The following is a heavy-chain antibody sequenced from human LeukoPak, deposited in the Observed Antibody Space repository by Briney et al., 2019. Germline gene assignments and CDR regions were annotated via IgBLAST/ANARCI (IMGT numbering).Heavy chain of an antibody. CDR1: GGTFSSYA. Sequence: ASVKVSCKASGGTFSSYAISWVRQAPGQGLEWMGWISAYNGNTNYAQKLQGRVTMTTDTSTSTAYMELRSLRSDDTAVYYCARASGYCSSTSCYSLFYWGQGTLVTVSS. J-gene: IGHJ4*02. V-gene: IGHV1-18*01. CDR2: ISAYNGNT. D-gene: IGHD2-2*01. CDR3: ARASGYCSSTSCYSLFY.